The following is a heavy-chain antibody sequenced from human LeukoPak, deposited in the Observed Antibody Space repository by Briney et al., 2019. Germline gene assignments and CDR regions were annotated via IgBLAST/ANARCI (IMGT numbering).Heavy chain of an antibody. CDR2: INHSGST. J-gene: IGHJ4*02. CDR3: ARGPYLGY. D-gene: IGHD2-15*01. Sequence: SETLSLTCAVYGGSFSGYYWSWIRQPPGKGLEWIGEINHSGSTNYNPSLKSRVTISVDTSKNHFSLKLNSVTAADTAVYYCARGPYLGYWGQGTLVTVSS. V-gene: IGHV4-34*01. CDR1: GGSFSGYY.